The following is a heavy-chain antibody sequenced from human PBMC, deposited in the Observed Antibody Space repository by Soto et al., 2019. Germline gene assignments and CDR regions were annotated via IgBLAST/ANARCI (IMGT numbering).Heavy chain of an antibody. CDR1: AFSLSTGGVG. D-gene: IGHD2-21*02. Sequence: QITLKESGPTLVKPTQTLTLTCTFSAFSLSTGGVGVGWIRQPPGKALEWLALIYWDDDKRYSTSLRSGLTITKDTSKNQVVLTMTNMDPVDTATYYCIQSRCGGDCLQSYASYYYYGMDVWGQGTTVTVSS. CDR2: IYWDDDK. J-gene: IGHJ6*02. V-gene: IGHV2-5*02. CDR3: IQSRCGGDCLQSYASYYYYGMDV.